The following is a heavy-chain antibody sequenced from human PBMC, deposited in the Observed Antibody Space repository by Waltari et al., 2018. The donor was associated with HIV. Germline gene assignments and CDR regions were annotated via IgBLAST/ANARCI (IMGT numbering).Heavy chain of an antibody. CDR3: ARDPHSIAAAGTGS. V-gene: IGHV4-30-4*08. Sequence: QVQLQESGPGLVKPSQTLSLTCTVSGGSISSGDYYWSWIRQPPGKGLEWSGYIYYSGSTYYNPSLKSRVTISVDRSKNQFSLKLSSVTAADTAVYYCARDPHSIAAAGTGSWGQGTLVTVSS. CDR2: IYYSGST. CDR1: GGSISSGDYY. J-gene: IGHJ4*02. D-gene: IGHD6-13*01.